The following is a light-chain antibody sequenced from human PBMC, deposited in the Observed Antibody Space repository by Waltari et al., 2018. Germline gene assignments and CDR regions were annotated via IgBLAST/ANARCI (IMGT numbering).Light chain of an antibody. V-gene: IGLV2-14*04. CDR3: SSYTSSSTLL. J-gene: IGLJ2*01. CDR2: GVS. Sequence: WYRKSPGKAPKLIIYGVSQRPSGVSSRFSGSKSGSTASLTISGLQAEDDADYYCSSYTSSSTLLFGGGTKLTVL.